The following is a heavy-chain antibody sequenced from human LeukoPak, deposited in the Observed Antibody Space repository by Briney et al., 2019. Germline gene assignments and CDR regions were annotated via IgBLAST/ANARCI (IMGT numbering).Heavy chain of an antibody. D-gene: IGHD3-10*01. CDR3: ARPRYYGSGSYFNGPYFDY. CDR1: GGSFSGYY. J-gene: IGHJ4*02. V-gene: IGHV4-34*01. CDR2: INHSGST. Sequence: SETLSLTCAVYGGSFSGYYWSWIRQPPGKGLEWIGEINHSGSTNYNPSLKSRVTISVDTSKNQFSLKLSSVTAADTAVYYCARPRYYGSGSYFNGPYFDYWGQGTLVTVSP.